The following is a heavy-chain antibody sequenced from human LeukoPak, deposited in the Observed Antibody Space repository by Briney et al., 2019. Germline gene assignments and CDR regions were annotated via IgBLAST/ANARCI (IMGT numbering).Heavy chain of an antibody. Sequence: ASVKVSCKASGYTFTGYYMHWVRQAPGQGLEWMGGIIPIFGTANYAQKFQGRVTITADESTSTAYMELSSLRSEDTAVYYCARDSNPYYYDSSGYYEVDYWGQGTLVTVSS. CDR3: ARDSNPYYYDSSGYYEVDY. D-gene: IGHD3-22*01. CDR1: GYTFTGYY. CDR2: IIPIFGTA. J-gene: IGHJ4*02. V-gene: IGHV1-69*13.